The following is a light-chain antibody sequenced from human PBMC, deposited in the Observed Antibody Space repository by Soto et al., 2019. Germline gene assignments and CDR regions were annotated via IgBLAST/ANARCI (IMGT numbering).Light chain of an antibody. V-gene: IGKV3-11*01. CDR3: QERSNWYT. J-gene: IGKJ2*01. Sequence: EIVLTQSPATLSLSPGERVILSCRASQSVSSYVAWYQQKPGQAPRLLIYDASKRATGIPARFSGSGSGTDFSLTISSLEPEDFVVYYCQERSNWYTFGQGTKLEIK. CDR2: DAS. CDR1: QSVSSY.